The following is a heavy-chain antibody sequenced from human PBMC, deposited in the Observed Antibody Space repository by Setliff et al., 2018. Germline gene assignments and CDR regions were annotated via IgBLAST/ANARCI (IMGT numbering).Heavy chain of an antibody. CDR2: IIPILGIA. V-gene: IGHV1-69*10. Sequence: GASVKVSCKASGGTFSSYAISWVRQAPGQGLEWMGGIIPILGIANYAQKFQGRVTITADESTSTAYMELSSLRSEDTAVYYCARSSPDGYNLGYYYYGMDAWGQGTTVTVSS. CDR3: ARSSPDGYNLGYYYYGMDA. CDR1: GGTFSSYA. D-gene: IGHD5-12*01. J-gene: IGHJ6*02.